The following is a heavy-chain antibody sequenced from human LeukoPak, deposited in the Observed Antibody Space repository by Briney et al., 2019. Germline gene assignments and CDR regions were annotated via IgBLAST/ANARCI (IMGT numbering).Heavy chain of an antibody. CDR2: ITASSTAI. J-gene: IGHJ4*02. Sequence: GGSLRLSCAASGFTFSDYYMSWIRQAPGKGLEWVSSITASSTAIYSADSVKGRSTISRDNAKNFLYLQMNSLRAEDTAVYYCARTYYDILTGYNPYFDYWGQGILVTVSS. D-gene: IGHD3-9*01. V-gene: IGHV3-11*04. CDR1: GFTFSDYY. CDR3: ARTYYDILTGYNPYFDY.